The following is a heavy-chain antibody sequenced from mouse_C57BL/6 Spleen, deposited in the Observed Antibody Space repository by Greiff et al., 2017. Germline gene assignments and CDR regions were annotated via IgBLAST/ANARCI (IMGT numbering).Heavy chain of an antibody. CDR3: ARDDPDGYFDD. V-gene: IGHV5-16*01. J-gene: IGHJ2*01. CDR2: INYDGSST. CDR1: GFTFSDYY. Sequence: EVKLVESEGGLVQPGSSMKLSCTASGFTFSDYYMAWVRQVPEKGLEWVANINYDGSSTYYLDSLKSRFIISGDNAKNILYLQMSSLKSEDTATYYCARDDPDGYFDDWGQGTTLTVSS. D-gene: IGHD2-3*01.